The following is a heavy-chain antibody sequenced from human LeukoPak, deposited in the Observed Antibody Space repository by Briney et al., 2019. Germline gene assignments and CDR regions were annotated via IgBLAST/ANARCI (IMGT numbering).Heavy chain of an antibody. CDR1: GFTFSSYW. J-gene: IGHJ4*02. D-gene: IGHD2-21*02. CDR2: IKQDGSEK. CDR3: ARSMVTTDRNFDH. Sequence: GGSLRLSCAASGFTFSSYWMSWVRQAPGKGLEWVANIKQDGSEKYYVDSVKGRFTISRDNAKNSLYLQMNSLRAEDTAVYYCARSMVTTDRNFDHWGQGTLVTVSS. V-gene: IGHV3-7*01.